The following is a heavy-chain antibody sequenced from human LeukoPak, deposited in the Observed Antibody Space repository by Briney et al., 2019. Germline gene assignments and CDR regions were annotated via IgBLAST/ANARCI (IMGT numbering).Heavy chain of an antibody. J-gene: IGHJ4*02. CDR3: ARQGGSGRSYDY. Sequence: TSETLSLTCTVSGASISSYFWSWIRQPPGKGLEWIGTSGSTYYNPSLKSRVIISGDTSKNQFSLKLSSVTAADTAVYYCARQGGSGRSYDYWGQGTLVPVSS. CDR1: GASISSYF. V-gene: IGHV4-4*08. CDR2: SGST. D-gene: IGHD3-10*01.